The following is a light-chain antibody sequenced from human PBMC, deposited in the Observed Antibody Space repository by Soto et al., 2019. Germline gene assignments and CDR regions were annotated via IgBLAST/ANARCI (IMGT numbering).Light chain of an antibody. CDR2: GAS. CDR3: QHCGHSPGT. J-gene: IGKJ1*01. CDR1: QSVRNTY. V-gene: IGKV3-20*01. Sequence: VLTQSPDTLSLSPGERATLSCRASQSVRNTYLAWYQQKPGQAPRLLLYGASNRATGIPDRFSGSGSGTDFALTISRLEPEDFAMYYCQHCGHSPGTFGQGTKVEFK.